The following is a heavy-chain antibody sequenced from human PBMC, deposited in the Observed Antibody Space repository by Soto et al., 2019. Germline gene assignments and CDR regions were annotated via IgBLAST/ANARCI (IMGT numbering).Heavy chain of an antibody. CDR2: IYYSGST. V-gene: IGHV4-59*01. D-gene: IGHD3-22*01. Sequence: PPETPSHTYTVPGSSNSSYYWSWIRPPPGKRLEWIGYIYYSGSTNYNPSRKSRVTISVDTSKNQFSLKLSSVTAADPAVYYCASLYYYDSSGYYEPGWFDPWGQGTLVTGLL. CDR3: ASLYYYDSSGYYEPGWFDP. J-gene: IGHJ5*02. CDR1: GSSNSSYY.